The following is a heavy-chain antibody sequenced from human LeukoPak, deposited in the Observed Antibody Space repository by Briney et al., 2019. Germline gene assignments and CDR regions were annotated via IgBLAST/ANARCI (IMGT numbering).Heavy chain of an antibody. CDR1: GYSVSSNSAA. CDR2: TYYRSKWYN. J-gene: IGHJ6*02. CDR3: ARGPNYYYYYGMDV. V-gene: IGHV6-1*01. Sequence: SQTLSLTCAISGYSVSSNSAAWNWIRQSPSRGLEWLGRTYYRSKWYNDYAVAVKSRITINPDTSKNQYSLQLNSVTPEDTAVCYCARGPNYYYYYGMDVWGQGTTVTVSS.